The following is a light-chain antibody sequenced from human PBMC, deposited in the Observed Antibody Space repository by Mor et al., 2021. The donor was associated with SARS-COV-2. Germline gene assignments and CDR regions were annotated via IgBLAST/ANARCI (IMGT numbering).Light chain of an antibody. CDR1: GSDVRAYDY. CDR3: CSYTTTSTLVL. J-gene: IGLJ2*01. CDR2: DVT. Sequence: CAGTGSDVRAYDYVSWYQHHPGKAPKLLIYDVTYRPSGVSNRFSGSKSGNTASLSISGLQPEDEGDYYCCSYTTTSTLVLFGGGTKLTVL. V-gene: IGLV2-14*03.